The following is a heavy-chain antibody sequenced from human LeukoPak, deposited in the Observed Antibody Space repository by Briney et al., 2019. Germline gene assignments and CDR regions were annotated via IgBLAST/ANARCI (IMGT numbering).Heavy chain of an antibody. V-gene: IGHV3-21*01. CDR1: GFTFSSYS. D-gene: IGHD3-9*01. CDR3: ASYYDILTGPFYYYYGMDV. Sequence: GGSLRLSCAASGFTFSSYSMNLVRQAPGKGLEWASSISSSSSYIYYADSVEGRSTISRDNAKNSLYLQMNSLRAEDTAVYYCASYYDILTGPFYYYYGMDVWGQGTTVTVSS. CDR2: ISSSSSYI. J-gene: IGHJ6*02.